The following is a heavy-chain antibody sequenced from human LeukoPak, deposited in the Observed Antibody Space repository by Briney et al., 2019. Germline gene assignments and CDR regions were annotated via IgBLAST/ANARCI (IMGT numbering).Heavy chain of an antibody. CDR3: ARPRYGSGSLDS. J-gene: IGHJ4*02. CDR2: INHSGST. D-gene: IGHD3-10*01. V-gene: IGHV4-34*01. CDR1: GGSFGGHY. Sequence: RPSETLSLTCAVYGGSFGGHYWTWIRQPPGKGLEWIGEINHSGSTTYNPSLNSRVTISVDTSKNQFSLRLSSVTAADTAVYYCARPRYGSGSLDSWGQGTLVTVSS.